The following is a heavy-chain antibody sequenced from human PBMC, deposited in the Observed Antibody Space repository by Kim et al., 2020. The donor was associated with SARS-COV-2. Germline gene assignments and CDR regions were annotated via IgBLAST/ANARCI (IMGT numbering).Heavy chain of an antibody. CDR2: IYYSGST. CDR3: ASLRRGAVAGIIGTSNNGFDP. CDR1: GGSISSSSYY. Sequence: SETLSPTCTVSGGSISSSSYYWGWIRQPPGKGLEWIGSIYYSGSTYYNPSLKSRVTISVDTSKNQFSLKLSSVTAADTAVYYCASLRRGAVAGIIGTSNNGFDPWGQGTLVTVSS. V-gene: IGHV4-39*01. J-gene: IGHJ5*02. D-gene: IGHD6-19*01.